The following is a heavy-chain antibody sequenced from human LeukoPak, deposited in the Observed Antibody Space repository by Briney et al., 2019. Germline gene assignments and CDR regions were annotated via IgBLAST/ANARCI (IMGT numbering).Heavy chain of an antibody. V-gene: IGHV1-8*01. CDR3: ASLLRSLNAFDI. CDR2: MNPNSGNT. CDR1: GYTFTSYD. D-gene: IGHD3-3*01. Sequence: ASVKVSCKASGYTFTSYDINWVRQATGQGLEWMGWMNPNSGNTGYAQKFQGRVTMTRNTSISTAHMELSSLRSEDTAVYYCASLLRSLNAFDIWGQGTMVTVSS. J-gene: IGHJ3*02.